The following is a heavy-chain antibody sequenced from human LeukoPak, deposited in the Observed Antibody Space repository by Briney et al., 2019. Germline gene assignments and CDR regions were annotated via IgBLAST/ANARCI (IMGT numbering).Heavy chain of an antibody. CDR2: ISYDGSNK. D-gene: IGHD3-22*01. CDR1: EFTFSSYG. CDR3: ARYSRGYPDAFDI. J-gene: IGHJ3*02. Sequence: GRSLRLSCAASEFTFSSYGMHWVRQAPGKGLEWVAVISYDGSNKYYADSVKGRFTISRDNSKNTLYLQMNSLRAEDTAVYYCARYSRGYPDAFDIWGQGTMVTVSS. V-gene: IGHV3-30*03.